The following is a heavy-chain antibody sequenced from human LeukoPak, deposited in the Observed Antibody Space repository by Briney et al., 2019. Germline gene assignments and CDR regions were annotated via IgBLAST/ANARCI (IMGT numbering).Heavy chain of an antibody. Sequence: PSQTLSLTCTVSGGSISSYYWSWIRQPPGKGLEWIGYIYYSGSTNYNPSLKSRVTISVDTSKNQFSLKLSSVTAADTAVYYCARGYGSYCSSTSCYPPDWYFDLWGRGTLVTVSS. D-gene: IGHD2-2*01. CDR1: GGSISSYY. V-gene: IGHV4-59*01. CDR2: IYYSGST. J-gene: IGHJ2*01. CDR3: ARGYGSYCSSTSCYPPDWYFDL.